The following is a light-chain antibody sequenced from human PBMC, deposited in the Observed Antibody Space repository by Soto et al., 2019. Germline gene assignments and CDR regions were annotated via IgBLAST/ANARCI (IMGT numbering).Light chain of an antibody. CDR2: AAS. CDR3: QQSHTLPFT. CDR1: LPISNY. J-gene: IGKJ4*01. Sequence: DIQMTQSPSSLSASVGDRVTITCRASLPISNYLAWYQQKPGKIPNLLIYAASTLQAGVPSRFSGGGSGTEFSLTISSLRLEDFATYFCQQSHTLPFTFGGGTKVDIK. V-gene: IGKV1-27*01.